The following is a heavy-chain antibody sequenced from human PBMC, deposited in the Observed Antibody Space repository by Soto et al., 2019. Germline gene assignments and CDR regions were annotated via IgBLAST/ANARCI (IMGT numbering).Heavy chain of an antibody. J-gene: IGHJ4*02. CDR3: ARGDYGTGGYPFPYFDY. V-gene: IGHV1-2*02. D-gene: IGHD2-8*02. CDR2: INPDSGAT. Sequence: HEHLVQSGAEVKRPGASLKVSCKASGYSFTGYYIHWVRQAPGQGLEWMGWINPDSGATNYAQNFQVRATLTSDTSISTASIDLTSLTSDDTAVYYCARGDYGTGGYPFPYFDYWGQGTLVIVSS. CDR1: GYSFTGYY.